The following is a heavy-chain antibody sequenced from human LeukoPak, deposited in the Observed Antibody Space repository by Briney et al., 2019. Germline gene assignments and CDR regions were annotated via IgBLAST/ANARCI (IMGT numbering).Heavy chain of an antibody. CDR1: GFTFSSYS. Sequence: PGGSLRLSCAASGFTFSSYSMNWVRQAPGKGLEWVSSISSSSSYIYYADSVKGRFTITRDNAKNSLYLQMNSLRAEDTAGYYCARDLRGGSNHYFDYWGQGTLVTVSS. V-gene: IGHV3-21*01. CDR3: ARDLRGGSNHYFDY. J-gene: IGHJ4*02. CDR2: ISSSSSYI. D-gene: IGHD3-10*01.